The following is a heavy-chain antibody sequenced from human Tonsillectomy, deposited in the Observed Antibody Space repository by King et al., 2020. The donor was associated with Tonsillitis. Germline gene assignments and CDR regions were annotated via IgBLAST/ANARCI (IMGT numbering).Heavy chain of an antibody. J-gene: IGHJ6*02. Sequence: VQLVESGGGLVQPGGSLKLSCAASGFTFSGSAMHWVRQASGKGLEWVGRIRSKANNYATAYAASVKGRFTISRDDSKNMAYLQMNSLKTEDTAVYYWTRLEPYCSNGVCYNYYYYGMDVWGQGTTVTVSS. CDR2: IRSKANNYAT. D-gene: IGHD2-8*01. V-gene: IGHV3-73*02. CDR1: GFTFSGSA. CDR3: TRLEPYCSNGVCYNYYYYGMDV.